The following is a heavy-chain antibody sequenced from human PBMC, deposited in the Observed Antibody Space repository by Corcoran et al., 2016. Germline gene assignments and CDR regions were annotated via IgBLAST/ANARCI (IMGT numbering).Heavy chain of an antibody. Sequence: QVQLVQSGAEVKKPGTSVKVSCKASGYTFTSYYMHWVRQAPGQGLEWMGIINPSGGSTSYAQKFQGRVTMTRDTSTSIVYMELSSLGSEDTAVYSCARDRRGGWYRLLDYWGQGTLVTVSS. CDR1: GYTFTSYY. CDR2: INPSGGST. J-gene: IGHJ4*02. V-gene: IGHV1-46*01. CDR3: ARDRRGGWYRLLDY. D-gene: IGHD6-19*01.